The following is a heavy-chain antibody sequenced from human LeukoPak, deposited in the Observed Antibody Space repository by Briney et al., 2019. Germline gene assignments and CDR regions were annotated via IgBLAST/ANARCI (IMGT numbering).Heavy chain of an antibody. CDR3: ARGYCSSTNCPWNFDY. J-gene: IGHJ4*02. D-gene: IGHD2-2*01. V-gene: IGHV3-23*01. CDR1: GFTFSDCA. CDR2: IGSDDNK. Sequence: QPGGSLRLSCAASGFTFSDCAMTWVRQAPGKGLEWVSSIGSDDNKHYSESAKGRFTISRDDSKNTLYLQMNSLRAEDTAVYYCARGYCSSTNCPWNFDYWGQGTLVTVSS.